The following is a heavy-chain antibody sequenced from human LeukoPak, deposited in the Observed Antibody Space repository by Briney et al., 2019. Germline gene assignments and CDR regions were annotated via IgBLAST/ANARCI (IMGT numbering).Heavy chain of an antibody. CDR1: GYSISSGYY. D-gene: IGHD3-10*01. CDR3: ARHPLLWFGELN. Sequence: NSSETLSLTCTVSGYSISSGYYWGWIRQPPGKGLEWIGSIYHSGSTYYNPSLKSRVTISVDTSKNQFSLKLSSVTAADTAVYYCARHPLLWFGELNWGQGTLVTVSS. V-gene: IGHV4-38-2*02. CDR2: IYHSGST. J-gene: IGHJ4*02.